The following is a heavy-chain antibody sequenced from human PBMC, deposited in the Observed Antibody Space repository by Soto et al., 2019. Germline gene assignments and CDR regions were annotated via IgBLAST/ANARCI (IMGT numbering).Heavy chain of an antibody. CDR3: ATTLVTTFHDAFDI. CDR1: GFTFSSYG. D-gene: IGHD4-17*01. CDR2: IWYDGSNK. V-gene: IGHV3-33*01. J-gene: IGHJ3*02. Sequence: QVQLVESGGGVVQPGRSLRLSCAASGFTFSSYGMHWVLQAPGKGLEWVAVIWYDGSNKYYADSVKGRFTISRDNSKNTLYLQMNSLRAEDTAVYYCATTLVTTFHDAFDIWGQGTMVTVSS.